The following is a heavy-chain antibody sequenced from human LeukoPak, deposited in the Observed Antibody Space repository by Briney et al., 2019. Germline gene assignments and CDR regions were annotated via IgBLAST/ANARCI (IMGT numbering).Heavy chain of an antibody. Sequence: GGSLRLSCAASGFTFSSYWMHWVRQAPGKGLVWVSRINSDGSSTSYADSVKGRFTISRDNAKNTLYLQMNSLRAEDTAVYYCARQTSSGWWFDYWGQGTLVTVSS. J-gene: IGHJ4*02. CDR2: INSDGSST. V-gene: IGHV3-74*01. D-gene: IGHD6-19*01. CDR1: GFTFSSYW. CDR3: ARQTSSGWWFDY.